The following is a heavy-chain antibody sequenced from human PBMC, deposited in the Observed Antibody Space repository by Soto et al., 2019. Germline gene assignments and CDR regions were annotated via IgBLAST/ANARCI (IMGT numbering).Heavy chain of an antibody. Sequence: HPGGSLRLSCAASGFTFSSYAMHWVRQAPGKGLEWVAVISYDGSNKYYADSVKGRFTISRDNSKNTLYLQMNSLRAEDTAVYYCACGYILTYNWGQGTLVTVSS. CDR3: ACGYILTYN. D-gene: IGHD3-9*01. CDR2: ISYDGSNK. V-gene: IGHV3-30-3*01. J-gene: IGHJ4*02. CDR1: GFTFSSYA.